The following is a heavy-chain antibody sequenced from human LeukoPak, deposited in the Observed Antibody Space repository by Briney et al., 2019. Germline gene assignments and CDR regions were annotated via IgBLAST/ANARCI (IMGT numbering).Heavy chain of an antibody. CDR2: INPNSGGT. D-gene: IGHD3-10*01. CDR1: GYTFTGYY. J-gene: IGHJ4*02. V-gene: IGHV1-2*04. CDR3: ARGYYGSGSYNY. Sequence: GASVKVSCKASGYTFTGYYMHWVRQAPGQGLEWMGWINPNSGGTNYAQKFQGWVTMTWDTSISTAYMELSRLRSDDTAVYYCARGYYGSGSYNYWGQGTLVTVSS.